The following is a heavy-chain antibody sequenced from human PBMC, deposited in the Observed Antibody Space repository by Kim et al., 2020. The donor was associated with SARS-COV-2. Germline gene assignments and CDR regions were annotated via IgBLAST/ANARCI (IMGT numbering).Heavy chain of an antibody. Sequence: GGSLRLSCVASGFTFSSYWMHWVRQAPGKGLVWVSRVNSDGSNTNYADSVKGRFTISRDNARNTLYLQMNSLRAEDTAVYYCASVYTGYFWDKFDYWGQGTMVTVSS. CDR2: VNSDGSNT. CDR3: ASVYTGYFWDKFDY. J-gene: IGHJ4*02. V-gene: IGHV3-74*01. D-gene: IGHD3-16*01. CDR1: GFTFSSYW.